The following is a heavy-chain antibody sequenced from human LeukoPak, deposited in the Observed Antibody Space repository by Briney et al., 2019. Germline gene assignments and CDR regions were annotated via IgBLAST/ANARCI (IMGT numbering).Heavy chain of an antibody. CDR3: AKDLLRWSFDY. J-gene: IGHJ4*02. CDR2: INPSGGST. CDR1: GYTFTSYY. D-gene: IGHD4-23*01. V-gene: IGHV1-46*01. Sequence: ASVKVSCKASGYTFTSYYMHWVRQAPGQGLEWMGIINPSGGSTSYAQKFQGRVTLTRDMSTSTVYMELSSLRSEDTAVYYCAKDLLRWSFDYWGQGSLVTVSS.